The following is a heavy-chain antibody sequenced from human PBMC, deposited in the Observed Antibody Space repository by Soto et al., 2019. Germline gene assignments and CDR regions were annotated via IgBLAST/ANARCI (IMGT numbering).Heavy chain of an antibody. CDR3: ARGPFWSGFNLKPFDY. J-gene: IGHJ4*02. CDR1: GGSFGGYY. V-gene: IGHV4-34*01. Sequence: SETLSLTCAVYGGSFGGYYWSWIRQPPGKGLEWIGEINHSGSTNYNPSLKSRVTISVDTSKNQFSLKLSSVTAADTAVYYCARGPFWSGFNLKPFDYWGQGTLVTVSS. CDR2: INHSGST. D-gene: IGHD3-3*01.